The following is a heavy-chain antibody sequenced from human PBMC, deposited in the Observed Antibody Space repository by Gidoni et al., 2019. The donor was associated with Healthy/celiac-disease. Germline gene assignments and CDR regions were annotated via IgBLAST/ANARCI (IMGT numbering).Heavy chain of an antibody. CDR1: GASVSSSSYY. J-gene: IGHJ3*02. CDR2: IYDSGST. D-gene: IGHD3-22*01. Sequence: QLQLQESGPGLVKPSETLSLSCTVPGASVSSSSYYWGWIRQPPGKGMEWIGSIYDSGSTYYNPSLKSRVTISVDTSKNQFSLKLSSVTAADTAVYYCARPKYYYDSSGYYHAFDIWGQGTMVTVSS. CDR3: ARPKYYYDSSGYYHAFDI. V-gene: IGHV4-39*01.